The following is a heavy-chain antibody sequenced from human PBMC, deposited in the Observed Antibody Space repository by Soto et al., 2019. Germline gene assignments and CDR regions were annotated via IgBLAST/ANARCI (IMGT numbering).Heavy chain of an antibody. Sequence: SETLSLTCTVSGDSISGGYWNWLRQSPGEGLEWIGHIFDTGTTNYSPSLKSRVFMSVDTSKTQISLKVSSVNTADTAVYYCARGRRFNSASEPDLYLDLWGRGPLVTVS. J-gene: IGHJ2*01. CDR2: IFDTGTT. CDR3: ARGRRFNSASEPDLYLDL. CDR1: GDSISGGY. V-gene: IGHV4-59*01. D-gene: IGHD5-12*01.